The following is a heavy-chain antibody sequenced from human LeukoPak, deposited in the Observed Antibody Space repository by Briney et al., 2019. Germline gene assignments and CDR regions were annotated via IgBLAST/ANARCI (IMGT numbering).Heavy chain of an antibody. D-gene: IGHD6-13*01. CDR1: GFTFSSYA. Sequence: GGSLRLSCAASGFTFSSYAMHWVRQAPGKGLEWVAVISYDGSNKYYADSVKGRFTISRDNSKNTLYLQMNSLRAEDTAVYYCARASASSSWYNNKDHFDYWGQGTLVTVSS. J-gene: IGHJ4*02. CDR3: ARASASSSWYNNKDHFDY. CDR2: ISYDGSNK. V-gene: IGHV3-30*04.